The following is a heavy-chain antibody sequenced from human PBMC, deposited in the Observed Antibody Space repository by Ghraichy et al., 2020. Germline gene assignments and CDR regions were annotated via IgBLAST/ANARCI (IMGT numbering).Heavy chain of an antibody. D-gene: IGHD2-2*01. J-gene: IGHJ4*02. Sequence: SETLSLTCAVSGASISSTIWWSWVRLSPGRGLEWIGDIYQSGSTNYNPSLKSRVTISVDTSRNQFSLNLHSVIVADTAIYYCARRGNDALFSYFDSWGQGALVTVSP. CDR2: IYQSGST. CDR1: GASISSTIW. CDR3: ARRGNDALFSYFDS. V-gene: IGHV4-4*02.